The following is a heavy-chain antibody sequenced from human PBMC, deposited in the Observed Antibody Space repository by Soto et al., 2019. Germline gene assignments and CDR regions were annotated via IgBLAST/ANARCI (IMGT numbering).Heavy chain of an antibody. CDR1: GFTFSDAW. V-gene: IGHV3-15*01. CDR2: IKSKSDGGTT. J-gene: IGHJ5*02. D-gene: IGHD2-15*01. Sequence: LRLSCAASGFTFSDAWMSWVRQAPGKGLYWVGRIKSKSDGGTTEYAAPVRGRFTISRDDSKNTLYLQMNSLKTEDTAVYYCTTDLWRIAVVVGSTGYFNPWGQGTPVTVSS. CDR3: TTDLWRIAVVVGSTGYFNP.